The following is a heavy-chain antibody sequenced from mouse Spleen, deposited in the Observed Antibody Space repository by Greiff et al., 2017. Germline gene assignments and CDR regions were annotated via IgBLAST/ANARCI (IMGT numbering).Heavy chain of an antibody. CDR2: ISSGGGNT. V-gene: IGHV5-9*04. D-gene: IGHD2-10*01. J-gene: IGHJ3*01. Sequence: EVQLVESGGGLVKPGGSLKLSCAASGFTFSSYTMSWVRQTPAKRLEWVATISSGGGNTYYPDSVKGRFTISRDNARNTLYLQMSSLRSEDTAMYYCARTPYDGSAWFAYWGQGTLVTVSA. CDR3: ARTPYDGSAWFAY. CDR1: GFTFSSYT.